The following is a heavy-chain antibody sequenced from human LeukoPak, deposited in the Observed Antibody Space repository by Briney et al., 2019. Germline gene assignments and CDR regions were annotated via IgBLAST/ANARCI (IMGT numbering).Heavy chain of an antibody. CDR3: ARHSIAAAGPLWYFDL. Sequence: NPSETLSLTCTVSGGSISSSSYYWGWIRQPPGKWLEWIGSICYSGSTYYNPSLKSRVTISVDTSKNQFSLKLSSVTAADTAVYYCARHSIAAAGPLWYFDLWGRGTLVTVSS. D-gene: IGHD6-13*01. CDR1: GGSISSSSYY. V-gene: IGHV4-39*01. J-gene: IGHJ2*01. CDR2: ICYSGST.